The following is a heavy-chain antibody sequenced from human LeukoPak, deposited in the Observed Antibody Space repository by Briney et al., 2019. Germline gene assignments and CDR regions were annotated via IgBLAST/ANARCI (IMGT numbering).Heavy chain of an antibody. CDR1: GGSVSSGSYY. CDR3: AGSAEYFQH. J-gene: IGHJ1*01. CDR2: IYYSGST. V-gene: IGHV4-61*01. Sequence: SETLSLTCTVSGGSVSSGSYYWSWIRQPPGKGLEWIGYIYYSGSTNYNPSLKSRVTISVDTSKNQFSLKLSSVTAADMAVYYCAGSAEYFQHWGQGTLVTVSS.